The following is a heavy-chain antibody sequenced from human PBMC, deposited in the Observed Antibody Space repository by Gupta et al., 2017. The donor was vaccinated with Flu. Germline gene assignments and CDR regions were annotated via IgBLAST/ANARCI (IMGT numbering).Heavy chain of an antibody. CDR2: IKHDGSGA. V-gene: IGHV3-74*01. J-gene: IGHJ4*02. Sequence: EVQLVESGGGLVQPGGSLRLSCAASGFTFSSYWMHWVRQAPGKGLVWVSRIKHDGSGASYADSVKGRFTISRDNAKNTLYLQMNSLRAEDTAVYYCTRDHGTSYFDWGQGTLVTVSS. CDR1: GFTFSSYW. CDR3: TRDHGTSYFD. D-gene: IGHD2-2*01.